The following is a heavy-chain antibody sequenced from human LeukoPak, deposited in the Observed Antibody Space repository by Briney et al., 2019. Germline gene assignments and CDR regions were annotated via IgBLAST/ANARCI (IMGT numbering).Heavy chain of an antibody. D-gene: IGHD2-21*02. Sequence: GGSLRLSCAASGFSFSSYGIHWVRQAPGKGLEWVAVISYDGSNRYYADSVKGRFTISRDNSKNTLYLQMNSLRPEDTAVYYCAKASCGGDCYSDYWGQGTLVTVSS. V-gene: IGHV3-30*18. J-gene: IGHJ4*02. CDR3: AKASCGGDCYSDY. CDR1: GFSFSSYG. CDR2: ISYDGSNR.